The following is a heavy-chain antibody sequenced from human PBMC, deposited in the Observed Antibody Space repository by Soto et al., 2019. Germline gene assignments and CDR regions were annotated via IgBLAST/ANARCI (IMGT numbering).Heavy chain of an antibody. CDR1: GFTFCSYN. CDR3: AKAPAGIAVFDY. CDR2: ISYDGSNK. D-gene: IGHD6-19*01. V-gene: IGHV3-30*18. Sequence: GGSLRLSCAASGFTFCSYNMHWVRQAPGKGLEWVAIISYDGSNKNYADSVKGRFTISRDNSKNTLYLQMNSLRPEDTAVFYCAKAPAGIAVFDYWGQGTLVTVSS. J-gene: IGHJ4*02.